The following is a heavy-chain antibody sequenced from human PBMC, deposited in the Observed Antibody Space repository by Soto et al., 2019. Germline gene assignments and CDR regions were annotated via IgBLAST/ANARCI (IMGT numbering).Heavy chain of an antibody. CDR2: IYPGDSDT. CDR1: GYSFTSYW. D-gene: IGHD6-13*01. J-gene: IGHJ5*02. Sequence: PGESLKISCKGSGYSFTSYWIGWVRQMPGKGLEWMGIIYPGDSDTGYSPSFQGQVTISADKSISTAYLQRSSLKASDTAMYYCARHGWIAAAGKGRGNWFDPWGQGTLVTVSS. CDR3: ARHGWIAAAGKGRGNWFDP. V-gene: IGHV5-51*01.